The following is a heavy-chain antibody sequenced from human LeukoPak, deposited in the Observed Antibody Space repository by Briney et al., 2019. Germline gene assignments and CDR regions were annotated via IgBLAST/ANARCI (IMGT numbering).Heavy chain of an antibody. V-gene: IGHV4-59*01. D-gene: IGHD6-19*01. CDR1: GGSISSYY. Sequence: PSETLSLTCTVSGGSISSYYWSWIRQPPGKGLEWIGYIYYSGSTNYNPSLKSRVTISVDTSKNQFSLKLGSVTAADTAVYYCARGRKQWLVDCWGQGTLVTVSS. CDR3: ARGRKQWLVDC. J-gene: IGHJ4*02. CDR2: IYYSGST.